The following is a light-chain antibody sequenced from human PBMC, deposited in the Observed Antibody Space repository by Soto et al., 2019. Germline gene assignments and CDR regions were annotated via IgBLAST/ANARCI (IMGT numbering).Light chain of an antibody. CDR1: QSINNRY. V-gene: IGKV3-20*01. CDR3: KQFGSSPGFH. CDR2: AAS. J-gene: IGKJ3*01. Sequence: EIVLTQSPGTLSLSPGERATLSCRASQSINNRYLAWYQQKPGQAPRLLIYAASSRATGIPDRFSGSGSGTDFTLTISRLEPEDFAVYYCKQFGSSPGFHFGPGNKVDIK.